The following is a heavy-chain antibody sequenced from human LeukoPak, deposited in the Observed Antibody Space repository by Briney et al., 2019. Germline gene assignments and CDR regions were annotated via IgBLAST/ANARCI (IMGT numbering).Heavy chain of an antibody. J-gene: IGHJ3*02. CDR3: AAYYYDSILPYDAFDI. V-gene: IGHV1-69*05. Sequence: GASVKVSCKASGGTFSSYAISWVRQAPGQGLEWMGRIIPIFGTADYAQKFHGRVTITTDESTSTAYMELSSLRSEDTAVYYCAAYYYDSILPYDAFDIWGQGTMVTVSS. CDR1: GGTFSSYA. D-gene: IGHD3-22*01. CDR2: IIPIFGTA.